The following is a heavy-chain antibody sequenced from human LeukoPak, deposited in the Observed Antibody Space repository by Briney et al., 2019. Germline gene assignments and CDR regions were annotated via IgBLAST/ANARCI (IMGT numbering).Heavy chain of an antibody. Sequence: GASVKVSCKASGYTFTSYGISWVRQAPGQGLEWMGWISAYNGNTNYAQKLQGRVTMTTDTSTSTAYMELRSLRSDDTAVYYCARRFSSTTFYYHGMDVWGQGTTVTVSS. V-gene: IGHV1-18*01. J-gene: IGHJ6*02. CDR2: ISAYNGNT. CDR3: ARRFSSTTFYYHGMDV. D-gene: IGHD1-26*01. CDR1: GYTFTSYG.